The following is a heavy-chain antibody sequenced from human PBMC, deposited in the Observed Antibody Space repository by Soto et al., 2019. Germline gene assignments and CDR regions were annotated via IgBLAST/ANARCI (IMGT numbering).Heavy chain of an antibody. Sequence: QLPLQESGPGLVKPSETLSLTCTVSGGSISSSSSYWGWIRQPPGKGLERFGSIYYSGSTYYNPSPTSRVTITVDTSKNQCSLRVNSVTAADTAVYYFARHRGYRYGRVDYWGQGTLVLVSS. D-gene: IGHD5-18*01. J-gene: IGHJ4*02. CDR2: IYYSGST. CDR1: GGSISSSSSY. CDR3: ARHRGYRYGRVDY. V-gene: IGHV4-39*01.